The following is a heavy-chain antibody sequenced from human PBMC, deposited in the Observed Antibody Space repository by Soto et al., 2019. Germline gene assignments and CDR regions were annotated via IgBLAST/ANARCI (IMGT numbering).Heavy chain of an antibody. CDR1: GGTFSSYA. V-gene: IGHV1-69*12. D-gene: IGHD3-22*01. Sequence: QVQLVQSGAEVKKPGSSVKVSCKASGGTFSSYAISWVRQAPGQGLEWMGGIIPIFGTANYAQKFQGRVTITADESTSTAYKELSSLRSEDTAVYYGARDWKVVIPNSSGDAFDIWGQGTMVTVSS. J-gene: IGHJ3*02. CDR2: IIPIFGTA. CDR3: ARDWKVVIPNSSGDAFDI.